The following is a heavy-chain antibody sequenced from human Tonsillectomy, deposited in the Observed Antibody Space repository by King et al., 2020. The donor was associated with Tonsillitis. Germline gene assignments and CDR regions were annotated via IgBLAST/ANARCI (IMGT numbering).Heavy chain of an antibody. CDR2: IYYIGST. CDR3: ARDRVCSGYYCAYGMDV. D-gene: IGHD3-22*01. V-gene: IGHV4-59*01. J-gene: IGHJ6*02. CDR1: GGSISSYY. Sequence: VQLQESGPGLVKPSETLSLTCTVSGGSISSYYWSWIRQPPGKGLEWIGYIYYIGSTNYNPSLKSRVSISVDTSKNQFSLKLSSVTAADTAVYYCARDRVCSGYYCAYGMDVWGQGTTVTVSS.